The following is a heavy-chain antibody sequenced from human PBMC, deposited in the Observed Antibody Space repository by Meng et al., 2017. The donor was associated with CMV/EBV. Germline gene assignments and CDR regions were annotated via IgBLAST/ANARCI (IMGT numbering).Heavy chain of an antibody. D-gene: IGHD1-20*01. CDR2: VYHSGTA. CDR3: AWEEYNSGPGVYYYYGMDV. CDR1: GGSVSSGSDSGGSFY. Sequence: SETLSLTCTVSGGSVSSGSDSGGSFYWSWIRQTPGKGLEWIGYVYHSGTANYNPSLKSRVTISVDTSKNQFSLKLSSVTAADTAVYYCAWEEYNSGPGVYYYYGMDVWGQGITVTVSS. J-gene: IGHJ6*02. V-gene: IGHV4-61*01.